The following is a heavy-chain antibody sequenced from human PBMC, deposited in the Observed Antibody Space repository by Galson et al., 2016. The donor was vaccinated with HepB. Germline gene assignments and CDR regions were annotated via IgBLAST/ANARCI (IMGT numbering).Heavy chain of an antibody. Sequence: SLRLSCAASGFTFKSYAMYWVRQAPGKGLEWVAVTSHDGNSNSYADPVKGRFTISRDNSKNTLYLQMNSLRVEDTAVYYCASFGGVIAYDAFDIWGQGTMVTVSS. CDR3: ASFGGVIAYDAFDI. CDR1: GFTFKSYA. D-gene: IGHD3-16*02. CDR2: TSHDGNSN. V-gene: IGHV3-30-3*01. J-gene: IGHJ3*02.